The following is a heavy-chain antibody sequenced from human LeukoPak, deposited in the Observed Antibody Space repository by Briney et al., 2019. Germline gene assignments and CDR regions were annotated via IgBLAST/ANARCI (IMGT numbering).Heavy chain of an antibody. CDR3: ARSRGYCXGGSCRXXXWFDP. D-gene: IGHD2-15*01. CDR1: GGSFSGYY. CDR2: INHSGST. V-gene: IGHV4-34*01. J-gene: IGHJ5*02. Sequence: SETLSLTCAVYGGSFSGYYWSWIRQPPGKGLEWIGEINHSGSTNYNPSLKSRVTISVDTSKNQFSLKLSSVTAADTAVYYCARSRGYCXGGSCRXXXWFDPWGQGTLVTVS.